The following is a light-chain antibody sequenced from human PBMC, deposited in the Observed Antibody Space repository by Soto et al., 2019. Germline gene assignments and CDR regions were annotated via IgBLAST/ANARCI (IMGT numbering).Light chain of an antibody. CDR3: QHTNNSLST. CDR2: GAS. CDR1: QSVKSN. J-gene: IGKJ1*01. V-gene: IGKV3-15*01. Sequence: EVVMTQSPATLSVSPGERVTLSCRASQSVKSNLDWYQQKPGQAPRLLIYGASTRATGIPARFSGSGSGTEFTLTISSLQPEDFAVYYCQHTNNSLSTFGQGTKVDI.